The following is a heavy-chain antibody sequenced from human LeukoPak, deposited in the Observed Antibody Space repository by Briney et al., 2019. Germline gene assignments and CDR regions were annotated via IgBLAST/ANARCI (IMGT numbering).Heavy chain of an antibody. J-gene: IGHJ4*02. V-gene: IGHV4-61*08. Sequence: PSETLSLTCTVSGGSISSGGYYWSWIRQHPGKGLEWIGYIYYSGSTNYNPSLKSRVTISVDTSKNQFSLKLSSVTAADTAVYYCAREGWNFNFDYWGQGTLVTVSS. D-gene: IGHD1-7*01. CDR3: AREGWNFNFDY. CDR1: GGSISSGGYY. CDR2: IYYSGST.